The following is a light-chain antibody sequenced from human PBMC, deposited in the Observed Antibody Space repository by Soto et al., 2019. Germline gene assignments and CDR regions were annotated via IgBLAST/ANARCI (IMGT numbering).Light chain of an antibody. J-gene: IGLJ3*02. Sequence: QSVLTQPPSASGSPGQSVTISCTGTSSDVGGYNYVSWYQQHPGKAPKLMIHEVSRRPSGVPDRFSGSKSGNTASLTVSGLQAEDEADYYCSSYAGNNNLRVFGGGTKLTVL. CDR1: SSDVGGYNY. V-gene: IGLV2-8*01. CDR2: EVS. CDR3: SSYAGNNNLRV.